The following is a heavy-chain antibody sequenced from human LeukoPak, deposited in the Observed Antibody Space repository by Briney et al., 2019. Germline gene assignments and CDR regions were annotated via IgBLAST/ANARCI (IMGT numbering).Heavy chain of an antibody. D-gene: IGHD1-26*01. Sequence: PVASVKVSCKASGGTFSSYAISWVRQAPGQGLEWMGGIIPIFGTANYAQKFQGRVTMTRDTSTSTVYMELSSLRSEDTAVYYCARPSGSYYAPPDYWGQGTLVTVSS. CDR3: ARPSGSYYAPPDY. CDR1: GGTFSSYA. CDR2: IIPIFGTA. J-gene: IGHJ4*02. V-gene: IGHV1-69*05.